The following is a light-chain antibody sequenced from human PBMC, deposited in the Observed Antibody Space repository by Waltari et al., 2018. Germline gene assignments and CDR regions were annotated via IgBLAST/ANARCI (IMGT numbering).Light chain of an antibody. CDR2: KAS. CDR1: RDISTK. V-gene: IGKV1-5*03. CDR3: QEYVDDLWT. Sequence: DILMTQSPPTLSASMGDRVTITCRASRDISTKLAWYQQKPGRAPKLLLSKASSLESGVPARFSGSGSGTEFTLTISTLQPDDFATYYCQEYVDDLWTFGQGTKVEIK. J-gene: IGKJ1*01.